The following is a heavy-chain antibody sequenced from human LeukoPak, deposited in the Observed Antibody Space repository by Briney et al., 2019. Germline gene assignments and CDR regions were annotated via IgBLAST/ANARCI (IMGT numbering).Heavy chain of an antibody. J-gene: IGHJ6*02. CDR1: GFAFSTYP. CDR2: INSNGGNT. CDR3: AREVYGMDV. V-gene: IGHV3-64*01. Sequence: GGSLRLSCAASGFAFSTYPMHWVGRAPGKGLEFVSSINSNGGNTYYANSVKGRFTISRDNSKNTLYLQMGSLRAEDMAIYYCAREVYGMDVWGRGTTVTVSS.